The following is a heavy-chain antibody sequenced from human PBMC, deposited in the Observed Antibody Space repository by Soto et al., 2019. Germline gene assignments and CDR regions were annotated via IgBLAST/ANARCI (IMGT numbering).Heavy chain of an antibody. CDR3: ATTTYGDPLNAFDI. CDR1: GFTFSSYG. V-gene: IGHV3-33*01. CDR2: IWYDGSNK. Sequence: GGSLRLSCAASGFTFSSYGMHWVRQAPGKGLEWVAVIWYDGSNKYYADSVKGRFTISRDNSKNTLYLQMNSLRAEDTAVYYCATTTYGDPLNAFDIWGQGTMVTVSS. J-gene: IGHJ3*02. D-gene: IGHD4-17*01.